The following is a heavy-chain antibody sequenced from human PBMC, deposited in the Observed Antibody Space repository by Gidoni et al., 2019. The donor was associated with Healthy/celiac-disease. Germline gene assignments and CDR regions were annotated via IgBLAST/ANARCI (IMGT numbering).Heavy chain of an antibody. D-gene: IGHD3-22*01. J-gene: IGHJ4*02. V-gene: IGHV1-69*06. CDR1: GGTFSRYA. CDR3: ARGRGGAYYYDSSENYYFDY. Sequence: QVQLVQSGAEVKKPGSSVKVSCKASGGTFSRYAISWVRQAPGQGLEWMGGIIPIFGTANYAQKFQGRVTITADKSTSTAYMELSSLRSEDTAVYYCARGRGGAYYYDSSENYYFDYWGQGTLVTVSS. CDR2: IIPIFGTA.